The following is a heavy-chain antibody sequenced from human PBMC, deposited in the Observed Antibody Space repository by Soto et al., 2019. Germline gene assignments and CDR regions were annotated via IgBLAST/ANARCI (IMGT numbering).Heavy chain of an antibody. CDR1: GYTFTSYD. CDR2: MNPNSGNT. J-gene: IGHJ6*03. CDR3: ARVGANGDYYYYYYMDV. Sequence: ASVKVSCKASGYTFTSYDINWVRQATGQGLEWMGWMNPNSGNTGYAQKFQGRVTMTRNTSISTAYMELSSLRSEDTAVYYCARVGANGDYYYYYYMDVWGKGTTVTVSS. V-gene: IGHV1-8*01. D-gene: IGHD4-17*01.